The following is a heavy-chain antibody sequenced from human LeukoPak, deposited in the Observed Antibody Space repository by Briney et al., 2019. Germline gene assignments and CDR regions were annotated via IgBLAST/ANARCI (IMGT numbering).Heavy chain of an antibody. CDR3: AKVSYHYYGSGSYVLDY. CDR1: GFTFSRYA. D-gene: IGHD3-10*01. Sequence: GGSLRLSCAASGFTFSRYAMSWVRQAPGKGLEWVSAISGSGGSTYYADSVKGRFAISRDNSKNTLYLQMNSLRAEDTAVYYCAKVSYHYYGSGSYVLDYWGQGTLVTVSS. CDR2: ISGSGGST. J-gene: IGHJ4*02. V-gene: IGHV3-23*01.